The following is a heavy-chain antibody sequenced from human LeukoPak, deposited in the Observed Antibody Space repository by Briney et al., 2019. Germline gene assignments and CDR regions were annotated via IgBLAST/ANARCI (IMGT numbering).Heavy chain of an antibody. J-gene: IGHJ4*02. Sequence: PGESLRLSCAASGFTFSSSGMSWVRQAPGKGLEWVSSVSASGGSTYYADSVKGRFTISRDNAKNTLYLQMNSLRAEDTALYYCAKRAPYYFDYWGQGTLVTVSS. CDR3: AKRAPYYFDY. V-gene: IGHV3-23*01. CDR1: GFTFSSSG. CDR2: VSASGGST.